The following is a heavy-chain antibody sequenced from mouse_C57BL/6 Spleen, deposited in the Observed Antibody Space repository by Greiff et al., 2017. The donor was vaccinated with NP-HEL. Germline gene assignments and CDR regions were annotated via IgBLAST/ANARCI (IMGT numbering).Heavy chain of an antibody. CDR1: GFTFSSYT. D-gene: IGHD2-5*01. Sequence: GLVTPGGSLKLSCAASGFTFSSYTMSLVRPTPEPSLAWVATLPRAGGNTYYPDSVKGRFTISRDNAKNTLYLQMSSLRSEDTALYYCARRDYSNLNFDVWGTGTTVTVSS. V-gene: IGHV5-9*01. CDR3: ARRDYSNLNFDV. J-gene: IGHJ1*03. CDR2: LPRAGGNT.